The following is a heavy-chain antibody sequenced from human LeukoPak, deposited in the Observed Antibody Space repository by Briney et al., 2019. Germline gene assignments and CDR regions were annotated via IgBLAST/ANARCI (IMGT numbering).Heavy chain of an antibody. CDR3: ARDPPWAVAPNFDY. J-gene: IGHJ4*02. CDR1: GFTFSSYS. D-gene: IGHD6-19*01. V-gene: IGHV3-21*01. Sequence: PGGSLRLSXAASGFTFSSYSMNWVRQAPGKGLEWVSSISSSSSYIYYADSVKGRFTISRDNAKNSLYLQMNSLRAEDTAVYYCARDPPWAVAPNFDYWGPGTLVTVSS. CDR2: ISSSSSYI.